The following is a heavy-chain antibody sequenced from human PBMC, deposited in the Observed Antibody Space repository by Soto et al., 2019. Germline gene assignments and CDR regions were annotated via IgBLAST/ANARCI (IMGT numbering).Heavy chain of an antibody. J-gene: IGHJ4*02. CDR3: ARENMAVAGTGSHY. CDR1: GFTFSTYS. V-gene: IGHV3-30-3*01. D-gene: IGHD6-19*01. Sequence: QVQLVESGGGVVQPGRSLRLSCAASGFTFSTYSMHWVRQAPGEGLEWVAFISFDGSNNYYADSVKGRFTISRDSSKNTLYLQMNSLRLEDTAVYYCARENMAVAGTGSHYWGQGTLVTVSS. CDR2: ISFDGSNN.